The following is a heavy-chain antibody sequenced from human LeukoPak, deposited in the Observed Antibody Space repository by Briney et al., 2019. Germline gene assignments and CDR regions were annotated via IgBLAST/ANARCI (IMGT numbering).Heavy chain of an antibody. CDR3: ARGRCSSRSCYLFDY. J-gene: IGHJ4*02. D-gene: IGHD2-2*01. CDR1: GYTFTGYY. V-gene: IGHV1-2*02. Sequence: ASVKVSCKASGYTFTGYYIHWVRQAPGQGLEWMGWINPKSGGANYAQKFQGRVTMTRDTSISTAYMELSRLRSDDTAVYYCARGRCSSRSCYLFDYWGQGTLVTVSS. CDR2: INPKSGGA.